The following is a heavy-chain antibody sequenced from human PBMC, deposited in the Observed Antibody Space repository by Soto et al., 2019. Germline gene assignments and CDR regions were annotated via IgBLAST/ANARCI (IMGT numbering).Heavy chain of an antibody. D-gene: IGHD1-26*01. V-gene: IGHV4-34*01. CDR3: ARGRGIYYYYGVDV. CDR2: INRSGGT. Sequence: SETLSLTCGVYGGSFSGYYWSWIRQPPGKGLEWIGEINRSGGTNYNPSLKSRVTISVDTSKKQFSLNLRSVTAADRAVYHCARGRGIYYYYGVDVWGQGTTVTVSS. CDR1: GGSFSGYY. J-gene: IGHJ6*02.